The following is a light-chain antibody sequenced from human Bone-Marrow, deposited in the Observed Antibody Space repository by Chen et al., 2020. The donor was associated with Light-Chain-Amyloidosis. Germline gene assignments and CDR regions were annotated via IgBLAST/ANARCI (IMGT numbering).Light chain of an antibody. J-gene: IGKJ1*01. CDR1: QSISASY. CDR2: DAS. V-gene: IGKV3-20*01. CDR3: QHCGHSPKT. Sequence: IVLTQSPGTLSLSPGERATLSCRTSQSISASYLAWYQHKPGQAPRLLMYDASTRATGIPDRFSGSGSGTDFTLRISRLEPEDFAVYYCQHCGHSPKTFGQGTKVEIK.